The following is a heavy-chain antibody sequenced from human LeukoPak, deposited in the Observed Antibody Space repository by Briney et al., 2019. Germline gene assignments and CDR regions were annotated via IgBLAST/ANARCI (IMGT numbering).Heavy chain of an antibody. CDR3: ARSLGAFDI. CDR2: IYYSGST. Sequence: SETLSLTCTVSGGSISSYYWNWIRQPPGKGLEWIGYIYYSGSTNYNPSLKSRVTISVDTSKNQFSLKLSSVTAADTAVYYCARSLGAFDIWGQGIMVTVSS. V-gene: IGHV4-59*08. D-gene: IGHD3-16*01. CDR1: GGSISSYY. J-gene: IGHJ3*02.